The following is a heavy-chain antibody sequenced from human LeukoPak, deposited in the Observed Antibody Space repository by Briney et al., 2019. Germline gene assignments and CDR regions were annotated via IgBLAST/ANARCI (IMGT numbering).Heavy chain of an antibody. CDR1: EFSVGSNY. V-gene: IGHV3-66*01. Sequence: GGSLRLSCAASEFSVGSNYMTWVRQAPGKVLEWVSLIYSGGSTYYADSVKGRFTISRDNSKNTLYLQMKSLRAEDTAVYYCAKGGGYEAQYYYYYLDVWGKGTTVTISS. CDR2: IYSGGST. J-gene: IGHJ6*03. CDR3: AKGGGYEAQYYYYYLDV. D-gene: IGHD5-12*01.